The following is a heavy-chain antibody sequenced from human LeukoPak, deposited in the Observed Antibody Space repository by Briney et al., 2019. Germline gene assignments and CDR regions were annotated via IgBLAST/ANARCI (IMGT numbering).Heavy chain of an antibody. CDR1: GGSISSGGYY. J-gene: IGHJ5*02. Sequence: PSETLSLTCSVSGGSISSGGYYWSWIRQPPGKGLEWIGYIYHSGSTYYNPSLKSRVTISVDRSKNQFSLNLTSVTTADTAVYYCAREGYSGSYTWGQGTLVTVSS. CDR2: IYHSGST. CDR3: AREGYSGSYT. V-gene: IGHV4-30-2*01. D-gene: IGHD1-26*01.